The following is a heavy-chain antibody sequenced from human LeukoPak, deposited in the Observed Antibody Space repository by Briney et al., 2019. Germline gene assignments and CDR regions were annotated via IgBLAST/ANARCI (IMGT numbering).Heavy chain of an antibody. V-gene: IGHV3-23*01. CDR3: AKDDLYCSSTSCSNWFDP. CDR1: GFTFSSYA. J-gene: IGHJ5*02. CDR2: ISGSGGST. Sequence: GGSLRLSCAASGFTFSSYAMSWVRQAPGKGLEWVSAISGSGGSTYYADSVKGRFTISRDNSKNTLYLQMNSLRAEDTAVYYCAKDDLYCSSTSCSNWFDPWGQGTLVTISS. D-gene: IGHD2-2*01.